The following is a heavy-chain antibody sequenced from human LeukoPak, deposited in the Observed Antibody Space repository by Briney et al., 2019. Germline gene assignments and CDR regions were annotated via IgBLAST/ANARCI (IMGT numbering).Heavy chain of an antibody. CDR3: AIGRDIAVAGPGGYFDH. V-gene: IGHV3-11*01. CDR1: GFSFSDYH. CDR2: ISPGGGTT. Sequence: GGSLGLSCAASGFSFSDYHMNWIRQAPGKGLEWLSCISPGGGTTHFADSVKGRFTMSRDNAKNSLYLQMNSLTAEDTAVYYCAIGRDIAVAGPGGYFDHWGQGTLVTVSS. D-gene: IGHD6-19*01. J-gene: IGHJ4*02.